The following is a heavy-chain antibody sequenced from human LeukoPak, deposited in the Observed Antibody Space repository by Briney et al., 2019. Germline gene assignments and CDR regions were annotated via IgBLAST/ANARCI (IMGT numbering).Heavy chain of an antibody. Sequence: SETLSLTCTVSGGSISSTTCYWGWVRQPPGKGPEWIGSMYKNVITYYNPSLESRVTISVDMSKSQFSLKLNSVTAADTAVYYCVRRLASGDYHPLGWGQGTLVTVSS. CDR1: GGSISSTTCY. V-gene: IGHV4-39*01. J-gene: IGHJ4*02. D-gene: IGHD1-26*01. CDR2: MYKNVIT. CDR3: VRRLASGDYHPLG.